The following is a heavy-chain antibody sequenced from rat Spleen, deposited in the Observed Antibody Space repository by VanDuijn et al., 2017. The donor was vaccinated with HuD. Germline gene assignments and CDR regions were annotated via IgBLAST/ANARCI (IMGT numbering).Heavy chain of an antibody. CDR3: TRENWVPDY. Sequence: EVQLVESGGGLVQPGRSLKLSCVASGFTFNNYWLTWIRQAPKKGLEWVATITSGGSNTYYPDSVKGRFTISREDGRSTLYLQMNSLRSEDTATYYCTRENWVPDYWGQGVKVTVSS. J-gene: IGHJ2*01. CDR1: GFTFNNYW. D-gene: IGHD5-1*01. V-gene: IGHV5-31*01. CDR2: ITSGGSNT.